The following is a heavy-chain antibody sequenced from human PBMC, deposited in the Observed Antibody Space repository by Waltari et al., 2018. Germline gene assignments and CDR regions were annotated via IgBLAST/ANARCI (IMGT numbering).Heavy chain of an antibody. CDR3: ARHLYSIDYLELAK. J-gene: IGHJ4*02. Sequence: LRLSCAASGFNFISYAMSWVRQAPGKGLGGVSGIRDSGVITKYADSVKGRFTVSRDNSKNTVFLHLNSLRAEDTAIYYCARHLYSIDYLELAKWGQGTLVTVSS. CDR2: IRDSGVIT. CDR1: GFNFISYA. V-gene: IGHV3-23*01. D-gene: IGHD3-22*01.